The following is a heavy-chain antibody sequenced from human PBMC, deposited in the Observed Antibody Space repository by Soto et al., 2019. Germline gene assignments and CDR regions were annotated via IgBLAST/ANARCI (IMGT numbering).Heavy chain of an antibody. Sequence: QVQLVESGGGVVQPGRSLRLSCAASGFTFSSYPMHWVRQAPGKGLEWVALISFDGTNKYYADSVKGRFTISRDSSKNTLYLQMNSLRADDTALYYCARAGLWYSSGWYVNGFDYWGQGTLVTVSS. CDR2: ISFDGTNK. D-gene: IGHD6-19*01. CDR1: GFTFSSYP. J-gene: IGHJ4*02. CDR3: ARAGLWYSSGWYVNGFDY. V-gene: IGHV3-30-3*01.